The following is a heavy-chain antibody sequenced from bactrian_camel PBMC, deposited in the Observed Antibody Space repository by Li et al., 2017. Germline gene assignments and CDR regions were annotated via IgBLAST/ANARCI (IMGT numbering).Heavy chain of an antibody. CDR1: GFSFDDTV. Sequence: HVQLVESGGGLVQPGGSLRLSCTASGFSFDDTVMAWYRQAPGNECELLSTIGADGNTHYAEAVKGRFTIPRGGAKHLLWLQMNNLKPEDTAMYYCSADVTCSMTTMKLRGTGYWGQGTQVTVS. D-gene: IGHD3*01. V-gene: IGHV3S60*01. CDR2: IGADGNT. CDR3: SADVTCSMTTMKLRGTGY. J-gene: IGHJ4*01.